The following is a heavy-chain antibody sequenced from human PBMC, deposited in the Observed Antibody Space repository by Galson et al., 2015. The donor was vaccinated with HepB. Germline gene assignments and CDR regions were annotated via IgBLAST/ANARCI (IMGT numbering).Heavy chain of an antibody. CDR3: ARDGDDYGDYGGSYYYMDV. V-gene: IGHV1-3*01. D-gene: IGHD4-17*01. Sequence: SVKVSCKASGYTFTSYAMHWVRQAPGQRLEWMGWINAGNGNTKYSQKFQGRVTITRDTSASTAYMELSSLRSEDTAVYYCARDGDDYGDYGGSYYYMDVWGKGTTVTVSS. J-gene: IGHJ6*03. CDR1: GYTFTSYA. CDR2: INAGNGNT.